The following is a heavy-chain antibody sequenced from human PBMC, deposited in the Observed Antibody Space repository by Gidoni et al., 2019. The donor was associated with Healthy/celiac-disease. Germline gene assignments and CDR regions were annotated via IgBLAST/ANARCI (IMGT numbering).Heavy chain of an antibody. V-gene: IGHV3-30*18. D-gene: IGHD4-17*01. CDR2: ISYDGSNK. CDR3: AKDDRSPQMTTVTLGGH. CDR1: GFTFSSYG. J-gene: IGHJ4*02. Sequence: QVQLVESGGGVVQPGRSLRLSCAASGFTFSSYGMHWVRQAPGKGLEWVAVISYDGSNKYYADSVKGRFTISRDNSKNTLYLQMNSLRAEDTAVYYCAKDDRSPQMTTVTLGGHWGQGTLVTVSS.